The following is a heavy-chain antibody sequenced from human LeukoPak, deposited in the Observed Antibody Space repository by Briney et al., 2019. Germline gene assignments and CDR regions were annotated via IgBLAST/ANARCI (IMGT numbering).Heavy chain of an antibody. CDR3: ARALYSSPGYYMDV. CDR1: GHSISSDH. V-gene: IGHV4-4*09. Sequence: SETLSLTCTVSGHSISSDHWSWTRQPPRKGLVWIGDIHISGSTNYNPSLKSRVTISVDTSKNQFSLKLSFVTAADTAVYYCARALYSSPGYYMDVWGKGTTVTVSS. CDR2: IHISGST. D-gene: IGHD6-13*01. J-gene: IGHJ6*03.